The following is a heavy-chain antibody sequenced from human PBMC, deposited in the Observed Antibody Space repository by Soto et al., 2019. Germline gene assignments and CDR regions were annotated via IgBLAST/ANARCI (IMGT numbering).Heavy chain of an antibody. CDR1: GGSISSGGYY. Sequence: QVQLQESGPGLVKPSQTLSLTCTVSGGSISSGGYYWSWIRQHPGKGLEWIGYIYYSGSTYYNPALKSRVTTSVDTSKNQFSLKLSSVTAADTAVYYCARELAVAGPDAFDIWGQGTMVTVSS. V-gene: IGHV4-31*03. D-gene: IGHD6-19*01. CDR3: ARELAVAGPDAFDI. J-gene: IGHJ3*02. CDR2: IYYSGST.